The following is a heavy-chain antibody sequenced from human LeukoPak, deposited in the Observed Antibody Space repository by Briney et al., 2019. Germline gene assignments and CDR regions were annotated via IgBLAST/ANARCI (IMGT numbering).Heavy chain of an antibody. D-gene: IGHD1-26*01. CDR1: GGSISSYY. CDR2: IYPSGNT. Sequence: NASETLSLTCTVSGGSISSYYWTWIRQPAGKGLEWIGRIYPSGNTNYNPSLKSRVTMSVDTSKNQFSLKLSSETAADTAVYYCARENSGSYREFDYWGQGTLVTVSS. J-gene: IGHJ4*02. CDR3: ARENSGSYREFDY. V-gene: IGHV4-4*07.